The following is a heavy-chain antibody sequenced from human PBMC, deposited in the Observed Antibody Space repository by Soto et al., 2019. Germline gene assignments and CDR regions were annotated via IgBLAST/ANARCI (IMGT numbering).Heavy chain of an antibody. J-gene: IGHJ3*02. Sequence: ASVKVSCKASGYTFTSYAMNWVRQAPGQGLEWMGWINTNTGNPTYAQGFTGRFVFSLDTSVSTAYLQICSLKAEDTAVYYCAREKVGATTADAFDIWGQGTMVTVSS. V-gene: IGHV7-4-1*01. CDR1: GYTFTSYA. CDR3: AREKVGATTADAFDI. D-gene: IGHD1-26*01. CDR2: INTNTGNP.